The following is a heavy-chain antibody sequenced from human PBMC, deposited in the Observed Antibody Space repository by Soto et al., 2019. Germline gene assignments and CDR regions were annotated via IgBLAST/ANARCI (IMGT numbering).Heavy chain of an antibody. V-gene: IGHV1-18*01. CDR3: ARVPEGYYDSSGGN. CDR2: ISGYNGNT. J-gene: IGHJ4*02. D-gene: IGHD3-22*01. CDR1: GYIFTSFG. Sequence: ASVKVSCRASGYIFTSFGIHWVRQAPGQGLEWMGWISGYNGNTDYAQKLQGRVTITADESTSTAYMELSSLRSEDTAVYYCARVPEGYYDSSGGNWGQGTLVTVSS.